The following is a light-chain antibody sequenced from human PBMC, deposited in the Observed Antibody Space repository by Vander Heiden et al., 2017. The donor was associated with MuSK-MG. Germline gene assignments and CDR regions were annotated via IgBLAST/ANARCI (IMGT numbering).Light chain of an antibody. CDR2: DAS. V-gene: IGKV3-11*01. Sequence: EIVLTQSPATLSLSPGERATLSCRASQSVSSYLAWYQQKPGQAPRLLIYDASSRATGIPARFSGSGSGTDFTLTISSLEPEDFAVYYCQQRSNCPWTFGQGTKVEIK. CDR3: QQRSNCPWT. J-gene: IGKJ1*01. CDR1: QSVSSY.